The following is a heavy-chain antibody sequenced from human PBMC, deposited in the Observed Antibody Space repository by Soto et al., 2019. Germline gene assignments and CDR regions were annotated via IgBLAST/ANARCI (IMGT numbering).Heavy chain of an antibody. J-gene: IGHJ4*02. Sequence: SETLSLTCTVSGGSFSSSFSYWGWIRQPPGKGLEWIGSIYYSGSTYYNPSLKSRVTISVDTSKYQFSLNLNSATAADTAVYYCARQANHYDSSGPTRFFDYWGQGALVTVSS. CDR3: ARQANHYDSSGPTRFFDY. CDR2: IYYSGST. V-gene: IGHV4-39*01. CDR1: GGSFSSSFSY. D-gene: IGHD3-22*01.